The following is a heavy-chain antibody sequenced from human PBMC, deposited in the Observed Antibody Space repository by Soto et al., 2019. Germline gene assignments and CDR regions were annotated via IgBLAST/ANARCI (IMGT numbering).Heavy chain of an antibody. J-gene: IGHJ4*02. Sequence: ASVKFSYKASGYTGTNDGLIFVRHAAGQGLEWMGCGGACNGNTNFAQKLQVRVSMTTHTSTNTAYLELWRLRSDDTAVYYCARVAFYGDSGSFDYWGQGTLVTVSS. D-gene: IGHD4-17*01. CDR2: GGACNGNT. V-gene: IGHV1-18*04. CDR1: GYTGTNDG. CDR3: ARVAFYGDSGSFDY.